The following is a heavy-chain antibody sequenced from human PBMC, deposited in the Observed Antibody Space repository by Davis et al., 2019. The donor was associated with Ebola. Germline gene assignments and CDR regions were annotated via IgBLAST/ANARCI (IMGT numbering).Heavy chain of an antibody. CDR1: GFALSRYW. CDR2: IKQDGSEI. Sequence: PGGSLRLSCAASGFALSRYWMSWVRQAPGKGLEWVACIKQDGSEIHYVDSVKGRFTISRDNAKNSLYLHMNSLRAEDTAVYYCSNFGDIVDSNALDVWGQGTMVTVSS. CDR3: SNFGDIVDSNALDV. V-gene: IGHV3-7*01. D-gene: IGHD2-15*01. J-gene: IGHJ3*01.